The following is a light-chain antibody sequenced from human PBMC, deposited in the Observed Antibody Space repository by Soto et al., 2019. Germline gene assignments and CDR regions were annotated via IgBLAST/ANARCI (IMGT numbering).Light chain of an antibody. CDR3: CSYAGSSTFVV. CDR2: EVI. Sequence: QSALTQRASVSGSPGQSITISCTGTSSDVGSYNLVSWYQQHPGKAPKLMIYEVINRPSGVSNRFSGSKSGNTASLTISGLQAEDEADYYCCSYAGSSTFVVFGGETKLTVL. CDR1: SSDVGSYNL. V-gene: IGLV2-23*02. J-gene: IGLJ2*01.